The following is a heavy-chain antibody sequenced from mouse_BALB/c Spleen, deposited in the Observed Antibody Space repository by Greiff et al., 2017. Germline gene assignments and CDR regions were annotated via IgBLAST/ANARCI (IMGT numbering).Heavy chain of an antibody. CDR2: ISSGGSYT. J-gene: IGHJ2*01. V-gene: IGHV5-6*02. CDR1: GFTFSSYG. D-gene: IGHD2-14*01. CDR3: ARRWRVGGYDIDY. Sequence: EVKLVESGGDLVKPGGSLKLSCAASGFTFSSYGMSWVRQTPDKRLEWVATISSGGSYTYYPDSVKGRFTISRDNAKNTLYLQMSSLKSEDTAMYYCARRWRVGGYDIDYWGQGTTLTVSS.